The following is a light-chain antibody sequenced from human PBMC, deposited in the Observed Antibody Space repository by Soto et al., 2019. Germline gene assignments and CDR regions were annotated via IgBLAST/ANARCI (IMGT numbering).Light chain of an antibody. CDR3: QQYDDYSAIT. CDR2: RAS. CDR1: QSISDR. V-gene: IGKV1-5*03. Sequence: DIRLTQSPSTLSASVGDRVTITCRASQSISDRLAWYQQKSGKAPRLLIYRASRLENGVPSRFSGSGSGIAFTLPISSLGPDDFAPYSCQQYDDYSAITFGQGTQLDI. J-gene: IGKJ2*01.